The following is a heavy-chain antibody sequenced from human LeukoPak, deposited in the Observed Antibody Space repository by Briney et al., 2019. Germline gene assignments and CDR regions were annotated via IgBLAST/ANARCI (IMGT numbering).Heavy chain of an antibody. Sequence: GGSLRLSCAASGFTFSSYGMGWVRQAPGKGLEWVSAVSGSGGTTHYADSVKGRFTISRDNSKNTMYLQMNSLRAEDTAVYFCIKVIMFAFDIWGQGTMVTVSS. CDR2: VSGSGGTT. CDR3: IKVIMFAFDI. CDR1: GFTFSSYG. V-gene: IGHV3-23*01. D-gene: IGHD3-10*02. J-gene: IGHJ3*02.